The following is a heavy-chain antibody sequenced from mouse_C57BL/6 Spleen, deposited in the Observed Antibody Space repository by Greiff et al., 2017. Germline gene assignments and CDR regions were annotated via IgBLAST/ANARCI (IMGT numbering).Heavy chain of an antibody. Sequence: ESGPGLVKPSPSLSLTCSVTGYSITSGYYWNWIRQFPGNKLEWMGYISYDGSNNYNPSLKNRIAITRDTSKNQFFLKLNSVTTEDTATYYCARGGYDDKWFAYWGQGTLVTVSA. CDR2: ISYDGSN. V-gene: IGHV3-6*01. D-gene: IGHD2-2*01. CDR1: GYSITSGYY. CDR3: ARGGYDDKWFAY. J-gene: IGHJ3*01.